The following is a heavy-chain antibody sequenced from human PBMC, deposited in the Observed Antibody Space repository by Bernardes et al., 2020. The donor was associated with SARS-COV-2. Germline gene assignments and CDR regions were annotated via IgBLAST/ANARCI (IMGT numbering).Heavy chain of an antibody. CDR3: ARDSGGTYYDFWSGYYPAYYYYGMDV. CDR2: IYTSGST. D-gene: IGHD3-3*01. Sequence: TLSLTCTVSGGSISSGSYYWSWIRQPAGKGLEWIGRIYTSGSTNYNPSLKSRVTISVDTSKNQFSLKLSSVTAADTAVYYCARDSGGTYYDFWSGYYPAYYYYGMDVWGQGTTVTVSS. J-gene: IGHJ6*02. CDR1: GGSISSGSYY. V-gene: IGHV4-61*02.